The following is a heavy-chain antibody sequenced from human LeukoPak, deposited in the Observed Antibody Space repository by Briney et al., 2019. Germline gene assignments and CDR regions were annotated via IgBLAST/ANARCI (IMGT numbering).Heavy chain of an antibody. CDR1: GFTFSNYA. V-gene: IGHV3-23*01. D-gene: IGHD3-9*01. CDR3: APDLRGTDWSLDY. Sequence: GGSLRLSCVASGFTFSNYAMSWVRQAPGKGLEWVSVISDNGDSAFYGDSVKGRFTMSRDNSKNTLFLQMNSLRAEDTAIYYCAPDLRGTDWSLDYWGQGTLATVSS. J-gene: IGHJ4*02. CDR2: ISDNGDSA.